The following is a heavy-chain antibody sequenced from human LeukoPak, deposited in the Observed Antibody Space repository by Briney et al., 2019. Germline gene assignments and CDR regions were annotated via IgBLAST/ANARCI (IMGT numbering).Heavy chain of an antibody. CDR3: ASSPDSSGYNI. D-gene: IGHD3-22*01. CDR2: INHSGST. CDR1: GGSFSGYY. Sequence: SETLSLTCAVYGGSFSGYYWSWIRQPRGKGLEWIGEINHSGSTNYNPSLKSRVTISVDTSKNQFSLKLSSVTAADTAVYYCASSPDSSGYNIWGQGTMVTVSS. V-gene: IGHV4-34*01. J-gene: IGHJ3*02.